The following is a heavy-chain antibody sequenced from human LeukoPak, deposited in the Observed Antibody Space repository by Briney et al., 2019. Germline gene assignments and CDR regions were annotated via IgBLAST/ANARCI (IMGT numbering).Heavy chain of an antibody. CDR2: ISAYNGNT. J-gene: IGHJ5*02. D-gene: IGHD3-22*01. Sequence: ASVKVSCKASGYTFTSYGISWVRQAPGQGLEWMGWISAYNGNTNYAQKLQGRVTMTTDTSTSTAYMELRSLRSDDTAVYYCAKEGDYYDSSGLPNWFDPWGQGTLVTVSS. CDR3: AKEGDYYDSSGLPNWFDP. CDR1: GYTFTSYG. V-gene: IGHV1-18*01.